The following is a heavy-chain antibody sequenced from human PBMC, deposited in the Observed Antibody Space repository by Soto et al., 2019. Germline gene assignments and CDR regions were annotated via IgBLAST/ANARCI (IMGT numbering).Heavy chain of an antibody. CDR1: GGSISMYD. CDR2: IYTSGST. J-gene: IGHJ6*02. CDR3: ARGGTATTNYYYGLDV. Sequence: PSHPGPLTCTGPGGSISMYDWSWIRLRPERGLEGIGRIYTSGSTNYNPSLKSRVTMSVDTSKNQFSLKLSSVTAADTAVYYCARGGTATTNYYYGLDVWGQGTTVT. D-gene: IGHD1-7*01. V-gene: IGHV4-4*07.